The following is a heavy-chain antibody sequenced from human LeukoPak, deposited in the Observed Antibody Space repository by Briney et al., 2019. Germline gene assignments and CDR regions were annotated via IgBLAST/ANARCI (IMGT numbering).Heavy chain of an antibody. J-gene: IGHJ3*02. CDR3: AREYSLRDYGYGPTKGAFDI. D-gene: IGHD5-18*01. V-gene: IGHV3-33*08. CDR1: GFTFSSYG. CDR2: IWYDGSNK. Sequence: PGGSLRLSCAASGFTFSSYGMHWVRQAPGKGLEWVAVIWYDGSNKYYADSVKGRFTISRDNSKNTLYLQMNSLRAEDTAVYYCAREYSLRDYGYGPTKGAFDIWGQGTMVTVSS.